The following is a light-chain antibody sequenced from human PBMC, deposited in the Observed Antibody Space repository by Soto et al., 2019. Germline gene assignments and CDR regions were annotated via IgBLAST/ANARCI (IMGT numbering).Light chain of an antibody. CDR2: DAS. CDR1: HDVSRN. V-gene: IGKV1-33*01. Sequence: DIQMTQSPSSLSASEGDRVTITCQASHDVSRNLNWFQQKPGEAPQLLIYDASNLERGVPSRFSGSGSGTDFTLTISSLQPEDVATYSWQQYNSMLSFGGGTEVEI. J-gene: IGKJ4*01. CDR3: QQYNSMLS.